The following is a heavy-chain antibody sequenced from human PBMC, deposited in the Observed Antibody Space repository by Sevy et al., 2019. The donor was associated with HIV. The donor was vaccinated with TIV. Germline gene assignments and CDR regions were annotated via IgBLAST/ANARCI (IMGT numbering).Heavy chain of an antibody. CDR2: IKQDGSEK. CDR3: AKLYDILTGHDFGFDY. Sequence: GSLRLSCAASGFTFSSFWMHWVRQAPGKGLEWVANIKQDGSEKYYVHSVKGRFTISRDNAKNSLYLQMNSLRAEDTAVYYCAKLYDILTGHDFGFDYWGQGALVTVSS. J-gene: IGHJ4*02. CDR1: GFTFSSFW. V-gene: IGHV3-7*03. D-gene: IGHD3-9*01.